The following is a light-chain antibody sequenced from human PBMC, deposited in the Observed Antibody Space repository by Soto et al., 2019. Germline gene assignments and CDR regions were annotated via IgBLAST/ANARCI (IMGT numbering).Light chain of an antibody. CDR2: DNN. CDR3: GSWDRSLRGWV. CDR1: SSNIGNNH. V-gene: IGLV1-51*01. Sequence: QSVLTQPPSVSAAPGQKVTVSCSGSSSNIGNNHVSWYQHLPGTAPKVLIYDNNKRPSGIPVRFSGSKSATSATLDITGLQTGDEADYYCGSWDRSLRGWVFGGGTKVTVL. J-gene: IGLJ3*02.